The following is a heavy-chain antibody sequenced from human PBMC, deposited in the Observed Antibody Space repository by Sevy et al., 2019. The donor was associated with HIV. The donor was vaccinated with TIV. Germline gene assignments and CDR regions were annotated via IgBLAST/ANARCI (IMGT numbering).Heavy chain of an antibody. J-gene: IGHJ4*02. D-gene: IGHD5-18*01. CDR1: GYTFTSYA. V-gene: IGHV1-3*01. CDR3: ARGIRGYCYGPNFDY. CDR2: INAGNGNT. Sequence: ASVKVSCKASGYTFTSYAMHWVRQAPGQRLEWMGWINAGNGNTKDSQKFQGRVTITRDTSAGTAYMELSSLRSEDTAVYYCARGIRGYCYGPNFDYWGQGTLVTVSS.